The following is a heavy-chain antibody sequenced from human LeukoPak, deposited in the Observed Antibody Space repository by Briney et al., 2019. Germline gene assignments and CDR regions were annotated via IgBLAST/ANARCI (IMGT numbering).Heavy chain of an antibody. Sequence: GGSLRLSCAASGFSLSSYAMSWVRQAPGKGLEWVSAISGSGGSTYYADSVRGRFTISRDNSKNTLYLQMNSLRAEDTAVYYCAKRCYYDTGCEIDYWGQGTLVTVSS. CDR3: AKRCYYDTGCEIDY. D-gene: IGHD3-22*01. CDR2: ISGSGGST. V-gene: IGHV3-23*01. J-gene: IGHJ4*02. CDR1: GFSLSSYA.